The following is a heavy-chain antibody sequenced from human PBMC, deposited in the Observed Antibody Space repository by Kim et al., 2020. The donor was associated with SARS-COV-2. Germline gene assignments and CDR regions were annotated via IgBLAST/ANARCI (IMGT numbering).Heavy chain of an antibody. Sequence: SQTLSLTCTVSGGSISSSSYYWGWIRQPPGKGLEWIGSIYYSGSTYYNPSLKSRVTISVDTSKNQFSLKLSSVTAADTAVYYCARLWELLLDYWGQEPWSPSPQ. D-gene: IGHD1-26*01. V-gene: IGHV4-39*01. CDR3: ARLWELLLDY. J-gene: IGHJ4*01. CDR2: IYYSGST. CDR1: GGSISSSSYY.